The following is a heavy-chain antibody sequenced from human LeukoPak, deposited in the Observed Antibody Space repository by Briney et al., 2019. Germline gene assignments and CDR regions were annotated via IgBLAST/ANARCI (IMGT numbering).Heavy chain of an antibody. V-gene: IGHV3-48*03. J-gene: IGHJ4*02. CDR2: ISSSGSTI. CDR1: GFTFSSYE. D-gene: IGHD1-7*01. CDR3: ARANYGGDY. Sequence: PRGSATLSCAASGFTFSSYEMNWVSQAPGKGLEWVSYISSSGSTIYYADSVKGRFTISRDNAKNSLYLQMNSLRAEDTAVYYCARANYGGDYWGQGTLVTVSS.